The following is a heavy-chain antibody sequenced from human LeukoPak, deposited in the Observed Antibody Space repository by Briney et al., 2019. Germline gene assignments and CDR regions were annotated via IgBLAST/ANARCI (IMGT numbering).Heavy chain of an antibody. CDR1: GYTFTSYY. J-gene: IGHJ4*02. CDR3: ARDRTASWYGGEDY. V-gene: IGHV1-46*01. Sequence: VASVKVSCKASGYTFTSYYMHWVRQAPGRGLEWMGIINPSGGSTSYAQKFQGRVTMTRDTSISTTYMELSRLASDDTAIYYCARDRTASWYGGEDYWGQGTLVTVSS. CDR2: INPSGGST. D-gene: IGHD6-13*01.